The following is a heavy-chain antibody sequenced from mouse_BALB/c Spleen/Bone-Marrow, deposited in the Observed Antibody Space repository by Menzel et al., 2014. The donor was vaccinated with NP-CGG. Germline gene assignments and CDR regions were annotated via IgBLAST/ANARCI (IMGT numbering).Heavy chain of an antibody. V-gene: IGHV1S81*02. CDR2: INPSNGGT. D-gene: IGHD2-10*01. CDR3: TRRSLLSDYYSMDY. CDR1: GYTFTSYY. Sequence: VKLMESGAELVKPGASVKLSCKAFGYTFTSYYLYWVKQRPGQGLEWIGEINPSNGGTNFNERFKSKASLTVDKSSSTAYMQLNSLTSEDSAVYYCTRRSLLSDYYSMDYWGQGTSVTVSS. J-gene: IGHJ4*01.